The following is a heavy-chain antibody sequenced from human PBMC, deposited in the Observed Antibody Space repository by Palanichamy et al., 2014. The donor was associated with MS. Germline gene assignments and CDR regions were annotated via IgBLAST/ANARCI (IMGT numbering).Heavy chain of an antibody. CDR2: INHSGST. D-gene: IGHD5/OR15-5a*01. V-gene: IGHV4-34*01. J-gene: IGHJ6*02. CDR3: ARMSTYYFYAMDV. Sequence: QVQLQQWGAGLLKPSATLSPTCAVQGGSFSGYFWSWIRQPPGKGLEWIGEINHSGSTDYNPSLKSRVSMSVDTSKNQFSLKLTSVTAADTAVYYCARMSTYYFYAMDVWGQGTTVTVSS. CDR1: GGSFSGYF.